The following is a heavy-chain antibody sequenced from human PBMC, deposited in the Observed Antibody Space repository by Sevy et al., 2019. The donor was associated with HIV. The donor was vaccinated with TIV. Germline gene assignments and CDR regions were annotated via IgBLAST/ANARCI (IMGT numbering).Heavy chain of an antibody. CDR1: GGSIGHYY. V-gene: IGHV4-59*01. Sequence: LPETLSLTCTVSGGSIGHYYWSWIRQPPGKGLEWIAYVYYTGSTNYNPSLKGRVTIALDTPKNQFSLNLSSLTAADAAVYYCVRQGGLVDYGMDVWGQGTTVTVSS. CDR3: VRQGGLVDYGMDV. CDR2: VYYTGST. D-gene: IGHD1-26*01. J-gene: IGHJ6*02.